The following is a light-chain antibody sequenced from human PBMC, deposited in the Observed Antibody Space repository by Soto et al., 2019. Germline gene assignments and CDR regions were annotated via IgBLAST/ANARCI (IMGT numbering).Light chain of an antibody. CDR3: QQYKNWTPS. J-gene: IGKJ2*01. CDR1: QSVSSN. V-gene: IGKV3-15*01. CDR2: GAS. Sequence: EIVMTQSPATLSVSPGERATLSCRASQSVSSNLAWYQQKPGQAPRLLIYGASTRATGIPARFTGSGSGTEFTLTISSMQSEDFAVCYCQQYKNWTPSFGQGTKLEIK.